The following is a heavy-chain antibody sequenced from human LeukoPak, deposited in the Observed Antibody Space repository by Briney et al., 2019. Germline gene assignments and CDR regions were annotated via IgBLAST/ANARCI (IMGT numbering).Heavy chain of an antibody. V-gene: IGHV4-59*08. CDR2: IYYSGST. CDR3: ARFDCSSTSCDHREFDY. D-gene: IGHD2-2*01. CDR1: GGSISSYY. J-gene: IGHJ4*02. Sequence: SETLSLTCTVSGGSISSYYWSWIRQPPGKGLEWIGYIYYSGSTNYNPSLKSRVTISVDTSKNQFSLKLSSVTAADTAVYYCARFDCSSTSCDHREFDYWGQGTLVTVSS.